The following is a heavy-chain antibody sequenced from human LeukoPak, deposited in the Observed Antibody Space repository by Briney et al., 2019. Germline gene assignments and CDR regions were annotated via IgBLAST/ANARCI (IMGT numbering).Heavy chain of an antibody. Sequence: SETRSLTCTVSGGSISSSNYFWGWIRQPPGKGLECIGSIYYSGSTYYNPSLKSRVTISVDTSKNQFSLKLSSVTAADTAVYYCARVTRAVEYSSSWFDYWGQGTLVTVSS. CDR1: GGSISSSNYF. CDR2: IYYSGST. J-gene: IGHJ4*02. V-gene: IGHV4-39*07. CDR3: ARVTRAVEYSSSWFDY. D-gene: IGHD6-13*01.